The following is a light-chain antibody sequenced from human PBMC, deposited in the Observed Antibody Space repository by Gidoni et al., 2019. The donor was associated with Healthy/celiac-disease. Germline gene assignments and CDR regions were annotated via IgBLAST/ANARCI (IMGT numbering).Light chain of an antibody. Sequence: ERVMTKSPATLSVSPGERATLSCRASQSVSSNLAWYQQKPGQAPRLLIYGASTRATGIPAMFSGRWSGTEFTLTISSLHSEDFSVYYCQQYNNWPRWTFGQGTKVEIK. J-gene: IGKJ1*01. V-gene: IGKV3-15*01. CDR1: QSVSSN. CDR2: GAS. CDR3: QQYNNWPRWT.